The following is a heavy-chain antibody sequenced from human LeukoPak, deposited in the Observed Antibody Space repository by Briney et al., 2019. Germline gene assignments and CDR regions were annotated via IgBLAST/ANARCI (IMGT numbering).Heavy chain of an antibody. J-gene: IGHJ6*02. D-gene: IGHD6-19*01. CDR1: GFNFGSYG. V-gene: IGHV3-30*18. CDR2: ISYDGSHE. CDR3: SKSAVAGTHYYYYDMDV. Sequence: QIGGSLRLSCAASGFNFGSYGMHWVRQAPGKGLEWVAVISYDGSHEYYADSVKGRFTISRDSSRNTLYLQMDSLRPEDTAMYYCSKSAVAGTHYYYYDMDVWGQGTTVTVSS.